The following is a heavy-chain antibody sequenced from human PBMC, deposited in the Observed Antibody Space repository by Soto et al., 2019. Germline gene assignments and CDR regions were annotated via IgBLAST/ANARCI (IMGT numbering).Heavy chain of an antibody. CDR3: ARSGYSSSWSKFDY. V-gene: IGHV3-33*01. CDR2: IWDDGSNK. CDR1: GFTFSSYG. Sequence: QVQLVESGGGVVQPGRSLRLSCAASGFTFSSYGMHWVRQAPGKGLEWVAVIWDDGSNKYYADSVKGRFTISRDNSKNTLYLQMNSLRAEDTAVYYCARSGYSSSWSKFDYWGQGTLVTVSS. J-gene: IGHJ4*02. D-gene: IGHD6-13*01.